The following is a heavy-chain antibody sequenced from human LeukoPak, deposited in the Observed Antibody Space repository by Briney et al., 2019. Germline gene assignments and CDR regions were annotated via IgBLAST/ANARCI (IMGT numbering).Heavy chain of an antibody. CDR1: GFTFSSYW. CDR2: INSDGSST. J-gene: IGHJ3*02. Sequence: PGGSLRLSCAASGFTFSSYWMHWVRQAPGKGLVWVSRINSDGSSTSYADSVKGRFTISRDNAKNSLYLQMNSLRAEDTAVYYCAREQLVKADDAFDIWGQGTMVTVSS. CDR3: AREQLVKADDAFDI. D-gene: IGHD6-6*01. V-gene: IGHV3-74*01.